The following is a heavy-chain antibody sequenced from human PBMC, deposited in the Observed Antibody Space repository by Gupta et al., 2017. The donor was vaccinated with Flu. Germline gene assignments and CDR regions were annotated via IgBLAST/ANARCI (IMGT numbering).Heavy chain of an antibody. CDR1: GLPFSDSW. D-gene: IGHD5-24*01. J-gene: IGHJ4*02. V-gene: IGHV3-7*01. CDR2: INQVGSTK. Sequence: EVQLLDSGGGLCKPGGSLRLTCAASGLPFSDSWIHWFRQPPGKGVDWVANINQVGSTKNKVYSLKGRFTVSRDNAKNSLYLQMDSLRAEDAAVYFCARNLGWEQFDFGGQGTLVTVSS. CDR3: ARNLGWEQFDF.